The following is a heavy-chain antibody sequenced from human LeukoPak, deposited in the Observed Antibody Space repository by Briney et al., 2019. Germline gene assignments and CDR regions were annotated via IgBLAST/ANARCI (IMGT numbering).Heavy chain of an antibody. CDR2: IGAYNGNT. CDR1: GYTFTSYG. J-gene: IGHJ4*02. V-gene: IGHV1-18*01. Sequence: ASVKVSCKASGYTFTSYGISWVRQAPGQGLEWMGWIGAYNGNTNYAQKLQGRVTMTTDTSTSTAYMELRSLRSDDTAVYYCARNEVDTAMVRLSLIDYWGQGTLVTVSS. CDR3: ARNEVDTAMVRLSLIDY. D-gene: IGHD5-18*01.